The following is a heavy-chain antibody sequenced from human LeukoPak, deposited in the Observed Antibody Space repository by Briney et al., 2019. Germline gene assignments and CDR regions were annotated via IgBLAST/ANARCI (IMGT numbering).Heavy chain of an antibody. D-gene: IGHD6-6*01. J-gene: IGHJ4*02. V-gene: IGHV4-59*01. CDR1: GGSISSYY. CDR3: AREVGYSSSSFDY. CDR2: IYYSGST. Sequence: SETLSLTCTVSGGSISSYYWSWIRQPPGKGLEWIGYIYYSGSTNYNPSLKSRVTISVDTSKNQFSLKLSSVTAADTAVYYCAREVGYSSSSFDYWGQGTLVTVPS.